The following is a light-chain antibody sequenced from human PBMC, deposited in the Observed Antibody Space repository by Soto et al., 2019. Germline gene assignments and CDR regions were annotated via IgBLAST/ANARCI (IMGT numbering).Light chain of an antibody. CDR1: RSDVGSYNR. CDR3: SSFTSSSTYV. Sequence: LTRASSLSRFPGQSVTISCSWNRSDVGSYNRVSWYQQPPGTAPKLMIYEVSNRPSGVPDRFSGSKSGNTASLTISGLQAEDEADYYCSSFTSSSTYVFGTGTKVTVL. J-gene: IGLJ1*01. CDR2: EVS. V-gene: IGLV2-18*02.